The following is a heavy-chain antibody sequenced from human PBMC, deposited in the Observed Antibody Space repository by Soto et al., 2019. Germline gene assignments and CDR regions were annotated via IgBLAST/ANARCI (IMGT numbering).Heavy chain of an antibody. Sequence: PGESLKISCQGSGYTFNSFWIGWVRQMPGEGLEWMGLMFPWTSDTRYSPSFQGHVSISVDRSTGTGYLQWNSLKASDTAMYYCARGESYYFDYWGQGTLVTVSS. D-gene: IGHD1-26*01. CDR3: ARGESYYFDY. CDR2: MFPWTSDT. J-gene: IGHJ4*02. CDR1: GYTFNSFW. V-gene: IGHV5-51*01.